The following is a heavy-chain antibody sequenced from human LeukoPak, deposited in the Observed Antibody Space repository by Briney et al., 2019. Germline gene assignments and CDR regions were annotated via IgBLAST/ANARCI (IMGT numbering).Heavy chain of an antibody. D-gene: IGHD3-10*01. J-gene: IGHJ6*03. V-gene: IGHV1-69*01. Sequence: GSSVKVSCKASGGTFSSYAISWVRQAPGQGLKWMGGIIPIFGTANYAQKFQGRVTITADESTSTAYMELSSLRSEDTAVYYCARDAGGSGSYTGSNYYMDVWGKGTTVTVSS. CDR3: ARDAGGSGSYTGSNYYMDV. CDR1: GGTFSSYA. CDR2: IIPIFGTA.